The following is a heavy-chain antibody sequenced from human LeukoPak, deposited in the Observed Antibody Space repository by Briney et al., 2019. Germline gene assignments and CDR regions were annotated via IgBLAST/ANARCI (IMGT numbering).Heavy chain of an antibody. CDR3: ARGHLALDS. CDR2: IYHSGST. J-gene: IGHJ4*02. CDR1: GGSLSSGSYY. Sequence: SETLSLTCTVSGGSLSSGSYYWSWIRQPPGKGLEWIGYIYHSGSTYYNPSLESRVTISVDTSKNQFSLKLSSVTAADTAVYYCARGHLALDSWGQGTLVTVSS. V-gene: IGHV4-61*01.